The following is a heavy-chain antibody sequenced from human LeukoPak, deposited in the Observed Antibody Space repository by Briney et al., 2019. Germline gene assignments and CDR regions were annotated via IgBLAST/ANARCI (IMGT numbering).Heavy chain of an antibody. CDR2: IHHTGIT. V-gene: IGHV4-4*02. J-gene: IGHJ5*02. Sequence: SGTLSLTCAVSGGSFSIGDWWSWVRQPPGKGLEWIGEIHHTGITNFNPSLWSRVTMSLDRSKNQFSLNLTSVTAADTAVYYCARVISSAWRQNDLWGQGIRVTVSS. D-gene: IGHD3-22*01. CDR3: ARVISSAWRQNDL. CDR1: GGSFSIGDW.